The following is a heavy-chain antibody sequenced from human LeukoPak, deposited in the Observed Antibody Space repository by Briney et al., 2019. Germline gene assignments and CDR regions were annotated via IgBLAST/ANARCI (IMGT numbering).Heavy chain of an antibody. V-gene: IGHV4-59*10. CDR1: GGSFSGYY. CDR2: IYTSGST. Sequence: SETLSLTCAVYGGSFSGYYWSWIRQPAGKGLEWIGRIYTSGSTNYNPSLKSRVTMSVDTSKNQFSLKLSSVTAADTAVYYCARVKNYYDSSGYYYPHFDYWGQGTLVTVSS. CDR3: ARVKNYYDSSGYYYPHFDY. D-gene: IGHD3-22*01. J-gene: IGHJ4*02.